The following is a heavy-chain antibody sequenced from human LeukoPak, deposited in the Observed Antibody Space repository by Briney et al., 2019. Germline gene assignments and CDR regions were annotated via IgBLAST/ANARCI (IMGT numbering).Heavy chain of an antibody. CDR1: GGTFSSYA. Sequence: GASVKVSCKASGGTFSSYAISWVRQAPGQGLEWMGGIIPIFGTANYAQKFQGRVTITADESTSTAYMELSSLRSEDTAVYYCARDRASITMVRGVILPPRVDYYGMDVWGQGTTVTVSS. J-gene: IGHJ6*02. V-gene: IGHV1-69*13. CDR2: IIPIFGTA. D-gene: IGHD3-10*01. CDR3: ARDRASITMVRGVILPPRVDYYGMDV.